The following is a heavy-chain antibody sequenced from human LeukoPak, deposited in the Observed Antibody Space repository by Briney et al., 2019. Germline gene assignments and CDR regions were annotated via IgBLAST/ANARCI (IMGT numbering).Heavy chain of an antibody. CDR1: NGSFSGYF. Sequence: PSEALSLTCAVYNGSFSGYFWTWIRQPPGKGLEWIGSIYYSGSTYYNPSLKSRVIISVDTSKNQFSLKLSSVTAADTAVYYCARRRDGYNEDFFDYWGQGTLVTVSS. D-gene: IGHD5-24*01. V-gene: IGHV4-34*01. CDR3: ARRRDGYNEDFFDY. CDR2: IYYSGST. J-gene: IGHJ4*02.